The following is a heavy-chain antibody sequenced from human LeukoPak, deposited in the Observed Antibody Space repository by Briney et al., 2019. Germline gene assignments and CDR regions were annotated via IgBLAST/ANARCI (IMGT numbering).Heavy chain of an antibody. J-gene: IGHJ6*03. CDR2: ISGSGGST. D-gene: IGHD6-19*01. CDR1: GFTFSNYG. Sequence: GGSLRLSCAASGFTFSNYGMSWVRQAPGKGLEWVSAISGSGGSTYYADSVKGRFTISRDNSKSTLYLQMNSLRAEDTAVYYCAKVWGLYSSSDYYYMDVWGKGTTVTVSS. V-gene: IGHV3-23*01. CDR3: AKVWGLYSSSDYYYMDV.